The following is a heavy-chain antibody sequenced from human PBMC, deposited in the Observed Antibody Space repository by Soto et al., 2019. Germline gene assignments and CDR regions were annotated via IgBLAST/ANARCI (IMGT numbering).Heavy chain of an antibody. V-gene: IGHV4-59*08. CDR2: IYYSGST. D-gene: IGHD3-22*01. CDR3: ARHLLLYYYDSSGYYLRDAFDI. J-gene: IGHJ3*02. Sequence: SETLSLTCTVSGDSLTNYYCSWFRQPPGKGLEWIGYIYYSGSTNYNPSLKSRVTISVDTSKNQFSLKLSSVTAADTAVYYCARHLLLYYYDSSGYYLRDAFDIWGQGTMVTVSS. CDR1: GDSLTNYY.